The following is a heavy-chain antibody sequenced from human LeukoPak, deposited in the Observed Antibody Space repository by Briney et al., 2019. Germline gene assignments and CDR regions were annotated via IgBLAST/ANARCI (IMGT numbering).Heavy chain of an antibody. Sequence: ASVKVSCKASGYTFTNYAFGWVRQAPGQGLEWMGWISAYNGDRNYAQNFQGRVTMTTDTSTSTAFMELRSLRSDDTAVYYCARDDSGSRNWFDPWGQGTLVTVSS. V-gene: IGHV1-18*01. J-gene: IGHJ5*02. CDR2: ISAYNGDR. CDR3: ARDDSGSRNWFDP. D-gene: IGHD1-26*01. CDR1: GYTFTNYA.